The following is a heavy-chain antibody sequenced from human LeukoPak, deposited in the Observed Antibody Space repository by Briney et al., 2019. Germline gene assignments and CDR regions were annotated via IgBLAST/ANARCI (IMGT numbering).Heavy chain of an antibody. Sequence: SETLSLTCTVSGGSINNYYWSWVRQPPGKELEWIGYIYYSGSTNYNPSLKSRVTILVDTSKNQFSLKLSSVTAADTAVYYCARHQRGNSDAFDIWGQGTMVTVSS. CDR2: IYYSGST. J-gene: IGHJ3*02. V-gene: IGHV4-59*01. CDR1: GGSINNYY. CDR3: ARHQRGNSDAFDI. D-gene: IGHD4-23*01.